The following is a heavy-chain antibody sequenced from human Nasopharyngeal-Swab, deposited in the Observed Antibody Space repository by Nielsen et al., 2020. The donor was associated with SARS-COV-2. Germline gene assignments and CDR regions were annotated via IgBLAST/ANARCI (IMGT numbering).Heavy chain of an antibody. Sequence: GESLKISCVGSGFIFSSYTMHWVRQAPGKGLEWVSAISGGGSTFYAESVRGRFTVSRENFRKTLYLEMNSLRVEDTALYHCASEVGGSYRDFDYWGQGTLVTVSS. D-gene: IGHD3-16*02. CDR2: ISGGGST. CDR1: GFIFSSYT. V-gene: IGHV3-23*01. CDR3: ASEVGGSYRDFDY. J-gene: IGHJ4*02.